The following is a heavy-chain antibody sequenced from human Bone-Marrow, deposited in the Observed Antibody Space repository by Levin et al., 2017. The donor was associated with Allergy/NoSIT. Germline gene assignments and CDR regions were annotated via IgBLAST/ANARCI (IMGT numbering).Heavy chain of an antibody. Sequence: GGSLRLSCAASGFTFSNYAMHWVRQAPGKGLEWVAVISYDGSNKYYADSVKGRFTISRDNLKNTLYLQMNSLRTEDTAVFYCARDWSCGGHCYFFDYWGQGTLVTVSS. CDR1: GFTFSNYA. CDR3: ARDWSCGGHCYFFDY. D-gene: IGHD2-21*02. J-gene: IGHJ4*02. V-gene: IGHV3-30*04. CDR2: ISYDGSNK.